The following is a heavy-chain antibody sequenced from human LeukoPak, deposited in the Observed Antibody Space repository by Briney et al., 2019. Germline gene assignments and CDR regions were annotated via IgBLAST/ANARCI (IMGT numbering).Heavy chain of an antibody. V-gene: IGHV3-21*01. CDR2: ISSTSDYI. CDR3: VSGNDPDSTWENYRLDAFDI. D-gene: IGHD3-16*02. Sequence: GGSLSLSCAASGYTFSHYSVNWVRQAPGKGLEWVSSISSTSDYIYYADSVKGRFTISRDNTKSSLYLQMNSLRAEDTAVYYCVSGNDPDSTWENYRLDAFDIWGQGTNVIDSS. CDR1: GYTFSHYS. J-gene: IGHJ3*02.